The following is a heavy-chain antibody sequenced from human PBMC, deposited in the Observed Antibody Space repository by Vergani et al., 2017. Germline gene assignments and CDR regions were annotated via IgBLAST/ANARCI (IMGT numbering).Heavy chain of an antibody. J-gene: IGHJ4*02. CDR3: ASRISVGESLSDF. CDR2: IYPSGET. CDR1: GFAVSENY. D-gene: IGHD3-10*01. Sequence: VESGGALVQPGGSLRLSCAVSGFAVSENYIKWVRQAPGKGLEWVSIIYPSGETFFTDSVKGRFTLSRDNSKNMVYLEMNTLRPDDSSLYYCASRISVGESLSDFWGRGTLVTVAS. V-gene: IGHV3-66*02.